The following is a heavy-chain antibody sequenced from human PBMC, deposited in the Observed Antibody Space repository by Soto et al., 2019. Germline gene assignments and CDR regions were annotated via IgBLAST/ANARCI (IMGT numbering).Heavy chain of an antibody. V-gene: IGHV3-30*18. CDR2: ISYDGSNK. Sequence: QVQLVESGGGVVQPGRSLRLSCAASGFTFSSYGMHWVRQAPGKGLEWVAVISYDGSNKYYADSVKGRFTISRDNSKNTLYLQMNSLRAEDTAVYYGAKEKWEESSSSFIDYWGQGTLVTVSS. CDR3: AKEKWEESSSSFIDY. D-gene: IGHD6-6*01. CDR1: GFTFSSYG. J-gene: IGHJ4*02.